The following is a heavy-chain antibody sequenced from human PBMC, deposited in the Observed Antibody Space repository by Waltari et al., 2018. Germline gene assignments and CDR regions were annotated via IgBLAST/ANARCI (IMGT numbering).Heavy chain of an antibody. CDR1: GFSLSGYS. Sequence: EVQLVESGGGLVQPGGSLRLSCAASGFSLSGYSMSWVRQTAGKGLEWLAFAGFDGTTMYYADSVKGRFTIARDIRENSVYLQMNSLRVEDTGLFYCARTWRENTFDIWGQGTMVTVSS. J-gene: IGHJ3*02. CDR3: ARTWRENTFDI. V-gene: IGHV3-48*03. D-gene: IGHD2-2*02. CDR2: AGFDGTTM.